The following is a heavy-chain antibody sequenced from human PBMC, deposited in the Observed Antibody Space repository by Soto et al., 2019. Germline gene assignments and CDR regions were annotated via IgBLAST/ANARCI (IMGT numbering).Heavy chain of an antibody. CDR1: GYTFTNND. J-gene: IGHJ4*02. D-gene: IGHD3-22*01. Sequence: QIQLVQSGTEVRKPGASAKVSCKTSGYTFTNNDVCWVRQTPGQGLEWMGWISPYSGKTNYARKFKGRVTMTTDTSTSTVYMALTSLTSDDTAVYYGAREGLWLLPDYWGQGTLVTVSS. CDR2: ISPYSGKT. CDR3: AREGLWLLPDY. V-gene: IGHV1-18*01.